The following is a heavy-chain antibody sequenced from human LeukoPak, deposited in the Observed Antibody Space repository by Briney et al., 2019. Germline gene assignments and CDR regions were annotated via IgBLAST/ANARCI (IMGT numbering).Heavy chain of an antibody. CDR1: GFTFSSYA. V-gene: IGHV3-23*01. CDR3: AKDSSLYYYYYVDV. J-gene: IGHJ6*03. CDR2: ISGSGGST. Sequence: PGGSLRLSCAASGFTFSSYAMSWVRQAPGKGLEWVSAISGSGGSTYYADSVKGRFTISRDNSKNTLYLQMNSLRAEDTAVYYCAKDSSLYYYYYVDVWGKGTTVTVSS.